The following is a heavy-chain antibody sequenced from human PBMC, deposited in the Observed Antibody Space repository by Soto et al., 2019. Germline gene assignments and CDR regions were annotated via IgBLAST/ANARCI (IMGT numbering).Heavy chain of an antibody. J-gene: IGHJ6*02. CDR2: INYSGTT. Sequence: QVQMQESRPGLVKPSQTLSLTSSVSGGSFSSDSFIWSWVRQFPGKGLEWIGYINYSGTTYYNPSLRSRITMSVDTSKNQFSLNLSSVTAADTAVYYCARDHKWDGMDVWGQGTTVTVSS. CDR3: ARDHKWDGMDV. D-gene: IGHD1-26*01. V-gene: IGHV4-31*03. CDR1: GGSFSSDSFI.